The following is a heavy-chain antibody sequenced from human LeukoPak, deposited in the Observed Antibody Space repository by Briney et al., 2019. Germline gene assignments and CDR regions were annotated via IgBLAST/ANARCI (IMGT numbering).Heavy chain of an antibody. CDR2: ISSSSSYI. CDR3: ARARQWLGILDY. V-gene: IGHV3-21*01. Sequence: GGSLRLSCAASGFTFSSYSMNWVRQAPGKGLEWVSSISSSSSYIYYADSVKGRFTISRDNAKNSLYLQMNSLRAEDTAVYYCARARQWLGILDYWGQGTLVTVSS. J-gene: IGHJ4*02. D-gene: IGHD6-19*01. CDR1: GFTFSSYS.